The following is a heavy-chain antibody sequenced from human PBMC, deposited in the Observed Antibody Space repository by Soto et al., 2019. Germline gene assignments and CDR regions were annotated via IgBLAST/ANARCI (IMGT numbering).Heavy chain of an antibody. V-gene: IGHV4-39*01. CDR2: IYYSGST. D-gene: IGHD3-10*01. CDR1: GGSVNSYY. J-gene: IGHJ6*02. Sequence: SETLSLTCTVSGGSVNSYYWGWIRQPPGKGLEWIGSIYYSGSTYYNPSLKSRVTISVDTSKNQFSLKLSSVTAADTAVYYCARIGLGMVRGVITHYYYYGMDVWGQGTTVTVSS. CDR3: ARIGLGMVRGVITHYYYYGMDV.